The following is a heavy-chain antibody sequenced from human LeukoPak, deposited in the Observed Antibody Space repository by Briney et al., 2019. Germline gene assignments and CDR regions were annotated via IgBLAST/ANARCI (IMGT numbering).Heavy chain of an antibody. CDR1: GFTVSSNY. Sequence: GGSLRLSCAASGFTVSSNYMSWVRQAPGKGLEWVSVIYSGGSTYYADSVKGRFTISRDTSKNTMDLQMNSLRPEDSALYFCARGGRGSAAVVAPRSFDIWGQGTMVAVSS. CDR3: ARGGRGSAAVVAPRSFDI. CDR2: IYSGGST. D-gene: IGHD3-22*01. V-gene: IGHV3-53*01. J-gene: IGHJ3*02.